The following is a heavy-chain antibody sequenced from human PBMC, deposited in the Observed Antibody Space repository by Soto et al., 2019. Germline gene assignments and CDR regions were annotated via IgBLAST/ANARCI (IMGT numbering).Heavy chain of an antibody. Sequence: SLRLSWTASGFTFGDYAMSWFRQAPGKGLEWVGFIRSKAYGGTTEYAATVKGRFTISRDDSKSIAYLQMNSLKTEDTAVYYCTRSDDYSNYVFADHYSYCMDVCGQGPTVTVSS. D-gene: IGHD4-4*01. CDR1: GFTFGDYA. CDR3: TRSDDYSNYVFADHYSYCMDV. J-gene: IGHJ6*02. CDR2: IRSKAYGGTT. V-gene: IGHV3-49*03.